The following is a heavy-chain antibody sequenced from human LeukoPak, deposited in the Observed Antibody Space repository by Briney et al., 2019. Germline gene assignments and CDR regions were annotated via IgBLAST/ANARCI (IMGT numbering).Heavy chain of an antibody. D-gene: IGHD6-13*01. V-gene: IGHV4-59*01. Sequence: SETLSLTCTVSGGSISSYYWSWIRQPPGKGLEWIGYIYYSGSTNYNPSLKGRVTISVDTSKNQFSLKLSSVTAADTAVYYCAIAAAGTILWGQGTLVTVSS. CDR2: IYYSGST. CDR3: AIAAAGTIL. J-gene: IGHJ4*02. CDR1: GGSISSYY.